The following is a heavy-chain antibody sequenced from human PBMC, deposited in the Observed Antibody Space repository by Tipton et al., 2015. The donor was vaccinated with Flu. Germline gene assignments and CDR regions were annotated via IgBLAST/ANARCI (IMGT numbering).Heavy chain of an antibody. J-gene: IGHJ6*02. D-gene: IGHD3-10*01. CDR2: ISSSGSTI. Sequence: SLRLSCAASGFTFSSYEMNWVRQAPGKGLEWVSYISSSGSTIYYADSVKGRFTISRDDAKNSLYLQMNSLRAEDTAVYYCAREMRSRVDLWFGELLSGDHYYYGMDVWGQGTTVTVSS. CDR3: AREMRSRVDLWFGELLSGDHYYYGMDV. CDR1: GFTFSSYE. V-gene: IGHV3-48*03.